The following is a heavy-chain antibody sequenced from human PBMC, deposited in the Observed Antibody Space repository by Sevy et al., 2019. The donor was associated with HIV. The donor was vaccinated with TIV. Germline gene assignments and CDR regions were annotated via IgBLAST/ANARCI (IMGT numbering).Heavy chain of an antibody. V-gene: IGHV3-7*01. CDR1: GFAFSNYW. Sequence: GGSLRLSCAASGFAFSNYWMNWVRQAPGKGLEWVANIKQDGSEIYYVDSVRGRFSISRDNAKNSVFLQMNSLRVEDTAVYYCGRDRGITVYNYYGMDVWGQGTTVTVSS. CDR3: GRDRGITVYNYYGMDV. J-gene: IGHJ6*02. D-gene: IGHD1-20*01. CDR2: IKQDGSEI.